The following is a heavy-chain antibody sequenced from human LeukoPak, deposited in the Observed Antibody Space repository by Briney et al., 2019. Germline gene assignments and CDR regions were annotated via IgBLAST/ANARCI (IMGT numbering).Heavy chain of an antibody. CDR3: ARGAVDTAMVIDY. Sequence: SETLSLTCTVSGGSISSGGYYWSWIRQHPGKGLEWIGYIYYSGSTYYNPSLKSRVTISVDTSKNQFSLKLSSVTAADTAVYYCARGAVDTAMVIDYWGQGTLVTVSS. CDR1: GGSISSGGYY. CDR2: IYYSGST. J-gene: IGHJ4*02. V-gene: IGHV4-31*03. D-gene: IGHD5-18*01.